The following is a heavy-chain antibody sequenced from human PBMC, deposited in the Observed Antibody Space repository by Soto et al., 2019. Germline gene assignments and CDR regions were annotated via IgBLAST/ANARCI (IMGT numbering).Heavy chain of an antibody. D-gene: IGHD1-1*01. Sequence: GGSLRLSCAASGFTFSSYEMHLVRQAPGKGLEWISYISSTGSGTHYADAVKGRFTISRDNARNSLSLQMNSLRAEDTAIYYCVRDLHEPLPADVLQVANWGQGTQVTVSS. V-gene: IGHV3-48*03. CDR2: ISSTGSGT. J-gene: IGHJ4*02. CDR3: VRDLHEPLPADVLQVAN. CDR1: GFTFSSYE.